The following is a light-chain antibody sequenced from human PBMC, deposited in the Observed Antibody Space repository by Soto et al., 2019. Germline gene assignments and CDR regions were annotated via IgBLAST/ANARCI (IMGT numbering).Light chain of an antibody. CDR1: QNISNY. Sequence: DIQMTQSPSSLSASVGDRVTITCRASQNISNYLNWYQQKPGKAPKLLIYAASNLQNWVPSRFSGSGSATDFTPTISSLQPEDFATYYCQQSYSTAWTFGQGTKVEIK. J-gene: IGKJ1*01. V-gene: IGKV1-39*01. CDR2: AAS. CDR3: QQSYSTAWT.